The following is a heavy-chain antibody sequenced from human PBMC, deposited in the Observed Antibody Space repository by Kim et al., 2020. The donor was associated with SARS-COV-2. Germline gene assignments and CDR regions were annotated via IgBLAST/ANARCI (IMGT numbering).Heavy chain of an antibody. Sequence: GGSLRLSCAASGFTFSSYAMSWVRQAPGKGLEWVSAISGSGGSTYYADSVKGRFTISRDNSKNTLYLQMNSLRAEDTAVYYCAKEGYYDSSGYYFFDYWGQRTLATASA. CDR1: GFTFSSYA. CDR3: AKEGYYDSSGYYFFDY. J-gene: IGHJ4*02. V-gene: IGHV3-23*01. CDR2: ISGSGGST. D-gene: IGHD3-22*01.